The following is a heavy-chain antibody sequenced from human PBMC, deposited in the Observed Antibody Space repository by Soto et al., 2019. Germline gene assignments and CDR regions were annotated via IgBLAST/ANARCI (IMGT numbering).Heavy chain of an antibody. CDR3: ARVGTTVTIDWFDP. D-gene: IGHD4-17*01. J-gene: IGHJ5*02. Sequence: EVQLVESGGGLVQPGGSLRLSCAASGFTFSSYSMNWVRQAPGKGLEWVSYISSSSTIYYADSVKGRFTISRDNAKNSLYLQMNSLRAEDTAVYYCARVGTTVTIDWFDPWGQGTLVTVSS. CDR1: GFTFSSYS. CDR2: ISSSSTI. V-gene: IGHV3-48*01.